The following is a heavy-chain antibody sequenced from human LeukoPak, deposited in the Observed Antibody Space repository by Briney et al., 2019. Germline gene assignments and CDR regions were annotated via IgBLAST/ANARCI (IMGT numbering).Heavy chain of an antibody. J-gene: IGHJ6*02. Sequence: SETLSLTCTVSGGSISSSSYYWGWIRQPPGKGLEWIGYIYYSGSTNYNPSLKSRVTISVDTSKNQFSLKLSSVTAADTAVYYCARLSLTTVTTLNDYYYYGMDVWGQGTMVTVSS. D-gene: IGHD4-17*01. CDR2: IYYSGST. V-gene: IGHV4-61*05. CDR1: GGSISSSSYY. CDR3: ARLSLTTVTTLNDYYYYGMDV.